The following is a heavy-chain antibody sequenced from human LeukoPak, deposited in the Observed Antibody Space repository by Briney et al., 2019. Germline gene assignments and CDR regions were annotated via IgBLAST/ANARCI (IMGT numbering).Heavy chain of an antibody. CDR3: ARVAYSYGSYYFDY. D-gene: IGHD5-18*01. Sequence: ASVKVSCKASGYTFTGYYMHWVRQAPGQGLEWMGWINPNSGGTNYAQKFQGRVTMTRDTSISTAYMELSRLRSDDTAVYYCARVAYSYGSYYFDYWGQGTLVTVSS. CDR1: GYTFTGYY. J-gene: IGHJ4*02. V-gene: IGHV1-2*02. CDR2: INPNSGGT.